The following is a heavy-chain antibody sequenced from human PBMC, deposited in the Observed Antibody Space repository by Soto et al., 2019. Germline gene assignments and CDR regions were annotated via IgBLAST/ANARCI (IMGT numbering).Heavy chain of an antibody. CDR2: ISYDGSNK. CDR3: AKEHDYSNYYFDY. D-gene: IGHD4-4*01. J-gene: IGHJ4*02. CDR1: GFTFSSYG. Sequence: GGSLGLSCAASGFTFSSYGMHWVRQAPGKGLEWVAVISYDGSNKYYADSVKGRFTISRDNSKNTLYLQMNSLRAEDTAVYYCAKEHDYSNYYFDYWGQGTLVSVSS. V-gene: IGHV3-30*18.